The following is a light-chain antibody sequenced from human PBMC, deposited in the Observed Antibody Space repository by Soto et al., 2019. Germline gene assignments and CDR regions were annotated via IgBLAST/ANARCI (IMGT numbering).Light chain of an antibody. Sequence: LGFTKSPCTLSLSPGARATLSCRASQSVNNNYLAWYQQRPGQAPRLLIYGASSRATGSPDRFSGSGSGTDFTLTISRREPEDFAVYYCRQYCSSAPWTFGQGTKVDIK. J-gene: IGKJ1*01. CDR2: GAS. V-gene: IGKV3-20*01. CDR3: RQYCSSAPWT. CDR1: QSVNNNY.